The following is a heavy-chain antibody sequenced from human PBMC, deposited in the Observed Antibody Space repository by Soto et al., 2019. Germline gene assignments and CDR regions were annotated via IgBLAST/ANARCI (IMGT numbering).Heavy chain of an antibody. D-gene: IGHD6-13*01. CDR1: GFTFDDYA. CDR3: AKVKNIAAAGTPDAFDI. CDR2: ISWNSGSI. J-gene: IGHJ3*02. V-gene: IGHV3-9*01. Sequence: EVQLVESGGGWVQPGRSLRLSCAASGFTFDDYAMHWVRQAPGKGLEWVSGISWNSGSIGYADSVKGRFTISRDNAKNSLYLQMNSLRAEDTALYYCAKVKNIAAAGTPDAFDIWGQGTMVTVSS.